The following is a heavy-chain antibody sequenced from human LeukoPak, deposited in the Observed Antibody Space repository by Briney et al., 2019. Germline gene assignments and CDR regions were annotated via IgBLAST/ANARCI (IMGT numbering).Heavy chain of an antibody. D-gene: IGHD3/OR15-3a*01. J-gene: IGHJ5*02. V-gene: IGHV4-39*07. Sequence: SETLSLTCTVSGGSISSSSYYWGWIRQPPGKGLEWIGSIYYSGSTYYNPSLKSRVTISVDTSKNQFSLKLSSVTAADTAVYYCAREEIGLRSFDPWGQGTLVTVSS. CDR2: IYYSGST. CDR1: GGSISSSSYY. CDR3: AREEIGLRSFDP.